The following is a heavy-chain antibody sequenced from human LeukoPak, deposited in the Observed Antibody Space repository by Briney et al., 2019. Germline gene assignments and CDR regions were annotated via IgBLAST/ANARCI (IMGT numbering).Heavy chain of an antibody. D-gene: IGHD5-12*01. Sequence: PGGSLRLSCAASGFTFSSYWMTWVRQAPGKGLEWVANIKQQGSEKYYVDFAEGRFTISRDNAKNSLYLQMNSLRAEDTAVYYCARSRATYAFDIWGQGTMVTVSS. CDR1: GFTFSSYW. J-gene: IGHJ3*02. CDR2: IKQQGSEK. V-gene: IGHV3-7*01. CDR3: ARSRATYAFDI.